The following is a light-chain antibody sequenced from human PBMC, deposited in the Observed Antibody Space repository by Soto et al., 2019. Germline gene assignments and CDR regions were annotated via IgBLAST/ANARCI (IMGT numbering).Light chain of an antibody. CDR1: SGHSSYA. CDR2: LNNDGSH. Sequence: QSVLTQSPSASASLGASVKLTCTLSSGHSSYAIAWHQKQPGKGPRYLMDLNNDGSHTKGDGIPDRFSGSSSGAERYLIISSLQSEDEADYYCQTWGTGFRVFGGGTKLTVL. V-gene: IGLV4-69*01. J-gene: IGLJ2*01. CDR3: QTWGTGFRV.